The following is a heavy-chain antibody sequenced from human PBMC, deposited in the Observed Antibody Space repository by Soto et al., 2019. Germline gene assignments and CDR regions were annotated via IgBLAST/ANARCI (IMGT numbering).Heavy chain of an antibody. J-gene: IGHJ4*01. D-gene: IGHD3-3*01. CDR1: GDTFTRYE. Sequence: QVQRVQSGAEVKRPGASVKVSCKASGDTFTRYEINWVRQAPGQGLEWMGWMNPHSRTTGLAQKFQGRLTLTRETSITTADMELNSLRSDDTAVYDCTSGGGGTTILPNFWGHGTLVTVSS. CDR3: TSGGGGTTILPNF. V-gene: IGHV1-8*01. CDR2: MNPHSRTT.